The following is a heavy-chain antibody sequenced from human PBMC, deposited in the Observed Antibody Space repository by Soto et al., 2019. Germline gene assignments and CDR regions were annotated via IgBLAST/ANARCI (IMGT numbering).Heavy chain of an antibody. CDR3: VKVLARGVGVPRFYFDS. Sequence: GGSLRLSCAASGFTFSNSWMHWVRQVSGKGLEWVSRINADGTSTSYADSVKGRFTISRDNAKNTLYLHVNSLRAEDTAVYYCVKVLARGVGVPRFYFDSWGQGALVSVSS. CDR1: GFTFSNSW. J-gene: IGHJ4*02. D-gene: IGHD2-2*01. CDR2: INADGTST. V-gene: IGHV3-74*01.